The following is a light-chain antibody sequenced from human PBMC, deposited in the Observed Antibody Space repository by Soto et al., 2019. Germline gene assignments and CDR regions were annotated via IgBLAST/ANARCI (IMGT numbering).Light chain of an antibody. Sequence: DIVMTQSPDSLAVSLGERATLNCKSSQSLLYSSNNKNYLAWYQQKPGQPPKLLIYWASTRESGVPDRFSGNGSGTDFTLTISSLQAEDVAVYYCQQYYGTPYTFGQGTRLEIK. CDR2: WAS. CDR3: QQYYGTPYT. CDR1: QSLLYSSNNKNY. V-gene: IGKV4-1*01. J-gene: IGKJ5*01.